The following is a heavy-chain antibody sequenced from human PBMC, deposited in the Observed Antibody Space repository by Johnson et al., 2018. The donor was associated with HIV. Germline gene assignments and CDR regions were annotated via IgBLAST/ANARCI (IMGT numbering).Heavy chain of an antibody. CDR1: GFIISSYW. CDR2: IKKDGSEK. Sequence: VQLVESGGGLVQPGGSLRLTCAASGFIISSYWMTWVRQAPGKGLEWVANIKKDGSEKYYVDSVKGRFTISRDNAKNSLYLQMNTLRAEDTAVYYCARDAVISSGWYNVDAFDI. D-gene: IGHD6-19*01. V-gene: IGHV3-7*05. CDR3: ARDAVISSGWYNVDAFDI. J-gene: IGHJ3*02.